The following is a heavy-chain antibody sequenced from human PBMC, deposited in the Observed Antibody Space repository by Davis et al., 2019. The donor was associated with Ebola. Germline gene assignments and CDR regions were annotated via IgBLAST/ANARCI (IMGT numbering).Heavy chain of an antibody. V-gene: IGHV3-74*01. J-gene: IGHJ2*01. D-gene: IGHD4-17*01. CDR2: ISSYGSRT. CDR1: GFTFSSYW. CDR3: ARDKDYGDCSYWYFDL. Sequence: PGGSLRLSCAASGFTFSSYWMHWVRQAPGKGLVWVSRISSYGSRTDYADSVKGRFTISRDNARNTLYLQISSLRAEDTAVYYCARDKDYGDCSYWYFDLWGRGTLVTVSS.